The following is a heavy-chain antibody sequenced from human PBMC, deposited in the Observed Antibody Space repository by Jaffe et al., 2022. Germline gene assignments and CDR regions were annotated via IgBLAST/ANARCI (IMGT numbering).Heavy chain of an antibody. V-gene: IGHV5-51*03. Sequence: EVQLVQSGAEVKKPGESLKISCKGSGYSFTSYWIGWVRQMPGKGLEWMGIIYPGDSDTRYSPSFQGQVTISADKSISTAYLQWSSLKASDTAMYYCARRIGYCSGGSCYVYAFDIWGQGTMVTVSS. CDR1: GYSFTSYW. CDR3: ARRIGYCSGGSCYVYAFDI. CDR2: IYPGDSDT. J-gene: IGHJ3*02. D-gene: IGHD2-15*01.